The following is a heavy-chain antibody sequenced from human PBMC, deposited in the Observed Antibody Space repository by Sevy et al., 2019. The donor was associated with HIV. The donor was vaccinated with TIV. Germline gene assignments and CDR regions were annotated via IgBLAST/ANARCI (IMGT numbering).Heavy chain of an antibody. Sequence: ASVKVSCKASGYTFTSYYMHWVRQAPGQGLEWMGIINPSGGSTSYAQKFQGRVTMTRDTSTSTVYMELGSLRSEDTAVYYCARDLRSGYYYDSSGYLELDYWGQGTLVTVSS. CDR3: ARDLRSGYYYDSSGYLELDY. CDR2: INPSGGST. V-gene: IGHV1-46*01. D-gene: IGHD3-22*01. CDR1: GYTFTSYY. J-gene: IGHJ4*02.